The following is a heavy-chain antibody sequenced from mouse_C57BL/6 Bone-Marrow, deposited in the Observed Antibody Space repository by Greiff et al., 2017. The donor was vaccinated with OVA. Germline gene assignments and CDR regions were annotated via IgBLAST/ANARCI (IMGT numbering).Heavy chain of an antibody. Sequence: QVQLQQPGPELVKPGASVKLSCKASGYTFTSYWLHWVKQRPGQGLEWIGNIIPSNGGTNYNEKFKSKATLTVDKSSSTAYMQLSSLTSEDSAVYYCARGRRLEYFDYWGQGTTRTVSS. J-gene: IGHJ2*01. D-gene: IGHD3-2*02. CDR1: GYTFTSYW. CDR2: IIPSNGGT. CDR3: ARGRRLEYFDY. V-gene: IGHV1-53*01.